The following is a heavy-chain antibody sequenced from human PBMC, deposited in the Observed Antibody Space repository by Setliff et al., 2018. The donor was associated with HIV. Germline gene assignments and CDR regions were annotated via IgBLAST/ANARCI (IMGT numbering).Heavy chain of an antibody. CDR3: ARAYSSTWYEDYYFDF. CDR2: ISSSGNTI. Sequence: GGSLRLSCAASGFTFSRYEMNWVRQAPGKGLEWIAYISSSGNTIYYADSVKGRFTISRDNAKNTLFLQLNNLRDEDTAVYYCARAYSSTWYEDYYFDFWGRGTPVTVSS. V-gene: IGHV3-48*03. CDR1: GFTFSRYE. D-gene: IGHD6-13*01. J-gene: IGHJ2*01.